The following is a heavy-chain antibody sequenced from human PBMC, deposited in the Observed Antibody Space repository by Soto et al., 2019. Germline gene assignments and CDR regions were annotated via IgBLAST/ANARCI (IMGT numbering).Heavy chain of an antibody. V-gene: IGHV3-30*18. Sequence: QVQLVESGGGVVQPGRSLRLSCAASGFTFSSYGMHWVRQAPGKGLEWVAVISYDGSNKYYADSVKGRFTISRDNSKNTLYLQMNSRRAEDTAVYYCAKVGAGNYYDSSGYSHLNYYFDYWGQGTLVTVSS. CDR2: ISYDGSNK. CDR3: AKVGAGNYYDSSGYSHLNYYFDY. J-gene: IGHJ4*02. CDR1: GFTFSSYG. D-gene: IGHD3-22*01.